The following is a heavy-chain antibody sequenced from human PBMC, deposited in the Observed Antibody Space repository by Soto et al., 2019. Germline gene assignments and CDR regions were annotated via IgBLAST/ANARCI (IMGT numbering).Heavy chain of an antibody. J-gene: IGHJ4*02. D-gene: IGHD1-1*01. CDR2: ITSDTKTI. CDR3: ARSLEGQFAY. Sequence: EVQLVESGGDLVQRGGSLRLSCVASGFTFSVYSMNWVRQAPGKGLEWFSYITSDTKTIKYADSVKGRFTISRDNAKNSVYLQMNSLRDDETSVYYCARSLEGQFAYWVQGTVVTVSS. V-gene: IGHV3-48*02. CDR1: GFTFSVYS.